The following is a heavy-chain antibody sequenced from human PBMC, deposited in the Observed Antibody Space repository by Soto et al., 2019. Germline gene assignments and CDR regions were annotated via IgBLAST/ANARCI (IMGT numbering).Heavy chain of an antibody. CDR1: GFTFGYYW. J-gene: IGHJ4*02. CDR3: ASLIVGATYFDY. V-gene: IGHV3-7*01. D-gene: IGHD1-26*01. Sequence: GGSLRLSCAASGFTFGYYWMSWVRQAPGKGLEWLATIKLDASEKKYVDSVKGRFTLSRDNAKNSLYLQMDSLRAEDTAVYYCASLIVGATYFDYWGQGTLVTVSS. CDR2: IKLDASEK.